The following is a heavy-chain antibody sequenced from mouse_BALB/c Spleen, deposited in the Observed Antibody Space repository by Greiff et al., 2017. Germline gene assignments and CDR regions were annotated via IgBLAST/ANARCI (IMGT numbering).Heavy chain of an antibody. CDR3: ARYSAAMDY. D-gene: IGHD3-1*01. Sequence: VQLQQSGPELVKPGASVKISCKASGYAFSSSWMNWVKQRPGQGLEWIGRIYPGDGDTNYNGKFKGKATLTADKSSSTAYMQLSSLTSVDSAVYFCARYSAAMDYWGQGTSVTVSS. J-gene: IGHJ4*01. CDR1: GYAFSSSW. V-gene: IGHV1-82*01. CDR2: IYPGDGDT.